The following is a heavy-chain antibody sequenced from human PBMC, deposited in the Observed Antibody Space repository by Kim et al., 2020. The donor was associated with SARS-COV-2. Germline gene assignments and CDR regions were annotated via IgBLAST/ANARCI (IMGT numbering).Heavy chain of an antibody. CDR1: GLNFGNSA. Sequence: GGSLRLSCTASGLNFGNSAMNWVRQTPGKGREWVAVISFDGRNKDYADPVKGRFTISRDNSRSTLYLEMNSLRVEDTAVYYCAREDGCESMTVSAYY. CDR3: AREDGCESMTVSAYY. CDR2: ISFDGRNK. V-gene: IGHV3-30*03. J-gene: IGHJ6*01. D-gene: IGHD2-21*02.